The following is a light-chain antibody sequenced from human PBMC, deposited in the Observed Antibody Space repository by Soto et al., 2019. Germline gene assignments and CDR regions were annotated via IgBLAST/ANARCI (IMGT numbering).Light chain of an antibody. J-gene: IGKJ2*01. Sequence: DIQMTQSPSSLSASMGDTVTITCRASESIGTYLNWYQHKPGTAPKLLLVASSRLESGVPSRFSGSRSWSDFTLTISSLQPEAFSTYFGQQSYSPPYTFGQGTNLEVK. CDR3: QQSYSPPYT. CDR2: ASS. V-gene: IGKV1-39*01. CDR1: ESIGTY.